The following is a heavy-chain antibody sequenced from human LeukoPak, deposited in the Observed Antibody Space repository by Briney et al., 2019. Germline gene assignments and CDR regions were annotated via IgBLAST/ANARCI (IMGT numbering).Heavy chain of an antibody. J-gene: IGHJ5*02. CDR1: GFTFTNNW. CDR3: ARGRGWIDA. V-gene: IGHV3-7*01. D-gene: IGHD5-24*01. Sequence: RESLRLSCVASGFTFTNNWMTWFRQAPGKGLEWVANVNEDGSEQNYLDAVKGRFRISRDNAKNSVYLKMIGLRVEETAVYFCARGRGWIDAWGQGTLVTVSS. CDR2: VNEDGSEQ.